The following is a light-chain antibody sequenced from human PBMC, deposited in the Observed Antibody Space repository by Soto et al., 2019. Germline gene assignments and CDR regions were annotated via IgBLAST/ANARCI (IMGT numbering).Light chain of an antibody. CDR2: KAS. V-gene: IGKV1-5*03. J-gene: IGKJ1*01. CDR1: QSISSW. CDR3: QHYNTYPWT. Sequence: IHMTQSPSTLSASVGDRVTITCRASQSISSWVAWYQQKPGKGPKLLIYKASHLESGVPSRFSGSGSGTEFTLTISSLQPGDFATYYCQHYNTYPWTFGHGTKVDIK.